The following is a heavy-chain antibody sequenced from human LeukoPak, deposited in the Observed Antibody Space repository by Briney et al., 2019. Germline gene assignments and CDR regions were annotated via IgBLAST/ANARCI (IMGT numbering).Heavy chain of an antibody. CDR3: ARARRQLGDYYGMDV. J-gene: IGHJ6*02. CDR2: INPSGGST. Sequence: ASVKVSCKASGYTFTSYYMHWVRQAPGQGLEWMGIINPSGGSTSYAQKFQGRVTMTRDTSTSTVYMELSSLRSEDTAVYYCARARRQLGDYYGMDVWGQGTTVTVSS. V-gene: IGHV1-46*01. CDR1: GYTFTSYY. D-gene: IGHD6-6*01.